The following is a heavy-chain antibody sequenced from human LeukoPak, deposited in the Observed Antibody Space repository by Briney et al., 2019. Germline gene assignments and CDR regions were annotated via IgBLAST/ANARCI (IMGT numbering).Heavy chain of an antibody. V-gene: IGHV1-8*01. J-gene: IGHJ4*02. D-gene: IGHD3-22*01. Sequence: GASVKASCKASGYTFTSYDINWVRQATGQGREWMGWMNPNSGNTGYAKKFQGRVTMTRNTSISTAYMELSSLRSEDTAVYYCARRARAAGVIVVVDILGYWGQGTLVTVSS. CDR1: GYTFTSYD. CDR2: MNPNSGNT. CDR3: ARRARAAGVIVVVDILGY.